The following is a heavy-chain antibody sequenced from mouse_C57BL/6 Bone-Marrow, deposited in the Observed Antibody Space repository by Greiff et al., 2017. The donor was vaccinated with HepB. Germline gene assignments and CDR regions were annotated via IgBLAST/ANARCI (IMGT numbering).Heavy chain of an antibody. CDR2: ISNGGGST. D-gene: IGHD2-3*01. J-gene: IGHJ3*01. V-gene: IGHV5-12*01. CDR3: ARQDDGYYWFAY. Sequence: VMLVESGGGLVQPGGSLKLSCAASGFTFSDYYMYWVRQTPEKRLEWVAYISNGGGSTYYPDTVKGRFTISRDNAKNTLYLQMSRLKSEDTAMYYCARQDDGYYWFAYWGQGTLVTVSA. CDR1: GFTFSDYY.